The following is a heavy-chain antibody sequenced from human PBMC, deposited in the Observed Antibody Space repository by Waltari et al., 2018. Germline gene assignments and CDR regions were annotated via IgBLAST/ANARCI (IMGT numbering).Heavy chain of an antibody. CDR1: GGSISSYY. J-gene: IGHJ4*02. CDR2: IYYSGST. Sequence: QVQLQESGPGLVKPSETLSLTCTVSGGSISSYYWSWIRQPPGKGLEWIGYIYYSGSTNYNPSPKSRVTISVDTSKNQFSLKLSSVTAADTAVYYCARGAYDCWSGYYTYYFDYWGQGTLVTVSS. V-gene: IGHV4-59*01. CDR3: ARGAYDCWSGYYTYYFDY. D-gene: IGHD3-3*01.